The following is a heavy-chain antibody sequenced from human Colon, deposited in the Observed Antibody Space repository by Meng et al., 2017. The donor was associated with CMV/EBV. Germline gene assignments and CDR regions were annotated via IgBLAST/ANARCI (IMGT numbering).Heavy chain of an antibody. CDR2: INQSGST. J-gene: IGHJ4*02. CDR1: GGSLSGYY. Sequence: QGRLQTWGAGLLKTSETLSLTCGVSGGSLSGYYWTWIRQSPGKGLEWIGEINQSGSTNYNPSLKSRVTVSVDTSKNQFSLRVTSVTAADSALYYCAREAGPFFGVIVYDSWGQGTLVTVSS. CDR3: AREAGPFFGVIVYDS. D-gene: IGHD3-3*01. V-gene: IGHV4-34*01.